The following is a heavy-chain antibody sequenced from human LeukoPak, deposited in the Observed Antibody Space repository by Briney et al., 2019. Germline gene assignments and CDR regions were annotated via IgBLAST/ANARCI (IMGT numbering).Heavy chain of an antibody. J-gene: IGHJ4*02. CDR1: GGSFSGYY. CDR3: ARKNSSASVDY. Sequence: KTSETLSLTCAVYGGSFSGYYWSWIRQPPGKGLEWIGEINHSGSTNYNPSLKSRVTISVDTSKNQFSLKLSSVTAADTAVYYCARKNSSASVDYWGQGTLVTVSS. CDR2: INHSGST. V-gene: IGHV4-34*01. D-gene: IGHD6-19*01.